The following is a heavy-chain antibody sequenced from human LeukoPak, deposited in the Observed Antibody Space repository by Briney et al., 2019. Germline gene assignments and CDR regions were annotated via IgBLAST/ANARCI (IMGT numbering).Heavy chain of an antibody. J-gene: IGHJ4*02. D-gene: IGHD4-17*01. CDR3: ARSAVTRAGVFDY. V-gene: IGHV4-59*10. Sequence: SETLSLTCTVYGVSFSSYYWTWIRQPAGKGLEWLGRIYPGVRTYYSPSLESRLTMSADTSKNQFSLNLRSMTAADTAVYFCARSAVTRAGVFDYWGRGILVTVSS. CDR1: GVSFSSYY. CDR2: IYPGVRT.